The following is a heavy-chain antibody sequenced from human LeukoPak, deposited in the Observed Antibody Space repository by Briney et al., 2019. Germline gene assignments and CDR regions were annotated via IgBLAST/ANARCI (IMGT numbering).Heavy chain of an antibody. J-gene: IGHJ6*03. V-gene: IGHV1-69*13. CDR2: IIPIFGTA. Sequence: GASVKVSCKASGGTFSSYAISWVRQAPGQGLEWMGGIIPIFGTANYAQKFQGRVTITADESTSTAYMELSSLRSEDTAVYYCARGISGIGAPYYYYYMDVWGKGTTVTVSS. D-gene: IGHD5-12*01. CDR3: ARGISGIGAPYYYYYMDV. CDR1: GGTFSSYA.